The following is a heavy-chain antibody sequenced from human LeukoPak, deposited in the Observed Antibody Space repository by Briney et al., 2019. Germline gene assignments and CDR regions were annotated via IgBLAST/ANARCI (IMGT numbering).Heavy chain of an antibody. J-gene: IGHJ4*02. V-gene: IGHV4-30-4*08. CDR2: IYYSGST. CDR3: ARESIVVPAAIDY. D-gene: IGHD2-2*01. CDR1: GGSISSGDYY. Sequence: PSQTLSLTCTVSGGSISSGDYYWSWIRQPPGKGLEWIGYIYYSGSTYYNPSLKSRVTISVDTSKNQFSLKLSSVTAADTVVYYCARESIVVPAAIDYWGQGTLVTVSS.